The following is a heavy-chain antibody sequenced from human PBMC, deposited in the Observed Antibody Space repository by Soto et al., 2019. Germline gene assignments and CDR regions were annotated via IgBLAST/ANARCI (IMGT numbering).Heavy chain of an antibody. CDR2: INHSGST. Sequence: SETLSLTCAVYGGSFSGYYWSWIRQPPGKGLEWIGYINHSGSTYYNPSLKSRLTISVDTSKNQFSLLLSSVTAADTAVYYCARVFIGHCSGNNCLFDRWGQGALVTVSS. D-gene: IGHD2-15*01. J-gene: IGHJ4*02. V-gene: IGHV4-34*01. CDR3: ARVFIGHCSGNNCLFDR. CDR1: GGSFSGYY.